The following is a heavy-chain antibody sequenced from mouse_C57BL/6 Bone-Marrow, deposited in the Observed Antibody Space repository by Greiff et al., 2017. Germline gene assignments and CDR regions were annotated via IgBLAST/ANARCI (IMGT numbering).Heavy chain of an antibody. Sequence: VQLQQSGAELVRPGTSVKVSCKASGYAFTNYLIEWVKQRPGKGLEWIGVINPGSGGTNYNEKFKGKATLTADKSSSTAYMQLSSLTSEDSAVYFCARHHPYFDYWGQGTTLTVSS. V-gene: IGHV1-54*01. J-gene: IGHJ2*01. CDR3: ARHHPYFDY. CDR2: INPGSGGT. CDR1: GYAFTNYL.